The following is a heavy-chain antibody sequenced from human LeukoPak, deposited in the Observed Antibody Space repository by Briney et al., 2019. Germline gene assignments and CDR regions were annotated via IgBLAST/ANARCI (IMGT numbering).Heavy chain of an antibody. CDR1: GGIFTKYV. D-gene: IGHD2-2*01. V-gene: IGHV1-69*06. J-gene: IGHJ3*02. CDR3: AIRGPSRSLFGFDI. Sequence: SVKVSCKASGGIFTKYVFHWVRQAPGQGPEWMGEISPLLGAGNYAQRFQGRVTITADTSTGTAYMELNSLKSEDTAVYYCAIRGPSRSLFGFDIWGQGTMVTVSS. CDR2: ISPLLGAG.